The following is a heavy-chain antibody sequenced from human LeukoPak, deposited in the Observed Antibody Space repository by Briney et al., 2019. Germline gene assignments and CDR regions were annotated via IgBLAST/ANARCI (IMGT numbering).Heavy chain of an antibody. V-gene: IGHV3-13*01. CDR2: IGTLGDT. CDR1: GFTFSAFD. CDR3: ARGRHNNYYVISGYYPY. J-gene: IGHJ4*02. D-gene: IGHD3-22*01. Sequence: GGSLRLSCAASGFTFSAFDLHWVRQSTGKGLEWVSGIGTLGDTYYADSVKGRFTISRDNAENSLYLQMNSLRAGDTAVYYCARGRHNNYYVISGYYPYWGQGILVTVSS.